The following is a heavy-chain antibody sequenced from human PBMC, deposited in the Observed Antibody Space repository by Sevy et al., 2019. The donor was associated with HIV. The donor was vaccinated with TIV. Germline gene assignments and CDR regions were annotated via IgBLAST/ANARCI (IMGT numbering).Heavy chain of an antibody. V-gene: IGHV3-9*01. D-gene: IGHD1-26*01. CDR3: AKDLGISSYWGGAFDI. CDR2: ISWNSGSI. CDR1: GFTFDDYA. J-gene: IGHJ3*02. Sequence: GGSLRLSCAASGFTFDDYAMHWVRQAPGKGLEWVSGISWNSGSIGYADSVKGRFTISRDNAKNSLYLQMNGLRAEDTALYYCAKDLGISSYWGGAFDIWGQGTMVTVSS.